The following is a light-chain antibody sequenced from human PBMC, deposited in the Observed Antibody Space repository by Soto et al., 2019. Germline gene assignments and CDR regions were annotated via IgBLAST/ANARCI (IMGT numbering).Light chain of an antibody. CDR3: CSYAGTYSSFV. CDR2: DVS. CDR1: SSDVGGYNY. Sequence: QSVLTQPRSVSGSPGQSVTISCTGTSSDVGGYNYVSWYQEHPGRAPKLMIYDVSIRPSGVPDRFSGSKSGNTASPTISGLLAEDEADYYCCSYAGTYSSFVFGSGTKV. J-gene: IGLJ1*01. V-gene: IGLV2-11*01.